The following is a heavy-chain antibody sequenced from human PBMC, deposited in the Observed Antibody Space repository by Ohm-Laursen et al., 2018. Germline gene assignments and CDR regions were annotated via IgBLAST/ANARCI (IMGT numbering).Heavy chain of an antibody. CDR3: ARDLCEDSSGWYGHGYFDY. CDR2: ISSNGGST. Sequence: SLRLSCAASGFTFSSYAMHWVRQAPGKGPEYVSAISSNGGSTYYANSVKGRFTISRDNSKNTLYLQMGSLRAEDMAVYYCARDLCEDSSGWYGHGYFDYWGQGTLVTVSS. J-gene: IGHJ4*02. CDR1: GFTFSSYA. D-gene: IGHD6-19*01. V-gene: IGHV3-64*01.